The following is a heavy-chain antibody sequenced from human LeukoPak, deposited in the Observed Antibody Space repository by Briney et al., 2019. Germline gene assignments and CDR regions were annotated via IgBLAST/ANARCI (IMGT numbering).Heavy chain of an antibody. CDR3: AIVVYGDNSYFDY. CDR1: GYSFRSGYY. CDR2: IYHSGST. V-gene: IGHV4-38-2*02. Sequence: KPSETLSLTCTVSGYSFRSGYYWGWIRQPPGKGLECIGSIYHSGSTYYNPSLRSRVTISIDTSKNQFSMKLSSVTVADTAVEYSAIVVYGDNSYFDYWGQGTLVTVSS. D-gene: IGHD4-23*01. J-gene: IGHJ4*02.